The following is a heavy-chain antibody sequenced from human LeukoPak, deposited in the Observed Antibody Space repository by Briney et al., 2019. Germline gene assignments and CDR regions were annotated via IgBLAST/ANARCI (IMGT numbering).Heavy chain of an antibody. CDR3: ARVRHYYVWGSYFAFDY. V-gene: IGHV1-18*01. J-gene: IGHJ4*02. CDR2: ISAYNGNT. CDR1: GYTFTSYG. D-gene: IGHD3-16*01. Sequence: GASVKVSCKASGYTFTSYGISCVRQAPGQGLEWMGWISAYNGNTNYAQKLQGRVTMTTDTSTSTAYMELRSLRSDDTAVYYCARVRHYYVWGSYFAFDYWGQGTLVTVSS.